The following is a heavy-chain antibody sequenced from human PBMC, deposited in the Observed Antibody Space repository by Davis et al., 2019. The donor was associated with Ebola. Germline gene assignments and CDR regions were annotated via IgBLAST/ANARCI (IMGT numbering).Heavy chain of an antibody. Sequence: PGGSLRLSCAASGFTFSSNSMNWVRQAPGKGLEWVSFISSSSNYIYYADSVKGRFTVSRDNAKNSLYLQMNSLRAEDTAVYYCVRDPALVVTGGGWFFGLWGRGTLVTVPS. J-gene: IGHJ2*01. CDR1: GFTFSSNS. V-gene: IGHV3-21*01. CDR2: ISSSSNYI. CDR3: VRDPALVVTGGGWFFGL. D-gene: IGHD2-21*02.